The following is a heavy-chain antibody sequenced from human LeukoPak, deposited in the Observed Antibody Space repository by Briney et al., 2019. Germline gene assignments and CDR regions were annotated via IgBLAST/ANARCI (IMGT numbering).Heavy chain of an antibody. CDR3: ARDIWRSSWPY. Sequence: GGSLRLSCAASGFTFSSYVMHWVRQAPGTGLEWVAVISYDGSNKYYADSVKGRFAISRDNSKNTLYLQMNSLRAEDTAVYYCARDIWRSSWPYWGQGTLVTVSS. CDR2: ISYDGSNK. J-gene: IGHJ4*02. D-gene: IGHD6-13*01. CDR1: GFTFSSYV. V-gene: IGHV3-30*09.